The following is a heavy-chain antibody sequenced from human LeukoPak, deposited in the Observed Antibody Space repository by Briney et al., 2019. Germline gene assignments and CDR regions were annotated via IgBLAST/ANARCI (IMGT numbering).Heavy chain of an antibody. CDR1: GFTFSSYG. V-gene: IGHV3-30*18. CDR3: TKDRSSALRYYDSLIDY. CDR2: ISYDGSNK. D-gene: IGHD3-22*01. Sequence: GGSLRLSCAASGFTFSSYGMHWVRQAPGKGLEWVAVISYDGSNKYYADSVKGRFTISRDNSKNTLYLQMNSLRAEDTAVYYCTKDRSSALRYYDSLIDYWGQGTLVTVSS. J-gene: IGHJ4*02.